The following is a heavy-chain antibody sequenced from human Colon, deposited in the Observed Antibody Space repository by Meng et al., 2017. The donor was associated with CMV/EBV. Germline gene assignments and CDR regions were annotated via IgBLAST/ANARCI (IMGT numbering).Heavy chain of an antibody. D-gene: IGHD5-18*01. V-gene: IGHV3-21*06. J-gene: IGHJ4*02. CDR2: MMGGDSYK. CDR1: GFTFSSYW. CDR3: AASGYSYGSIFDY. Sequence: GESLKISCAASGFTFSSYWMSWVRQAPGKGLEWVSSMMGGDSYKYYAESVQGRFTISRDNAKNSVFLQMDSLRAEDTAVYYCAASGYSYGSIFDYWGQGTLVTVSS.